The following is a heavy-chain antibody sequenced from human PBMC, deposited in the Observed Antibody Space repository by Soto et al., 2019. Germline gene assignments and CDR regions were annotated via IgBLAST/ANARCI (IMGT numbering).Heavy chain of an antibody. J-gene: IGHJ4*02. V-gene: IGHV3-23*01. Sequence: GGSLRLSCAASGFTFSSYAMSWVRQAPGKGLEWVSAISGSGGSTYYADSVKGRFTISRDNSKNTLYLQMNSLRAEDTAVYYCAKDSCSSTSCYGLATVTFDYWGQGTQVTVSS. D-gene: IGHD2-2*01. CDR3: AKDSCSSTSCYGLATVTFDY. CDR1: GFTFSSYA. CDR2: ISGSGGST.